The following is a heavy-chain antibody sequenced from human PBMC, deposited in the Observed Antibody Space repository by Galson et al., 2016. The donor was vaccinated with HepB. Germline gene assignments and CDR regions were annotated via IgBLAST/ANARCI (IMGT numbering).Heavy chain of an antibody. CDR2: IASGGST. J-gene: IGHJ4*02. Sequence: SLRLSSAASGFTFISPSMHWVRPAPGKGLEYVSAIASGGSTFYADSVKGRFTISRDNSKNTVTLHMNSPGDDDTPLSYAAKGLHSCQSVPETLGGQGTLVTVSS. CDR1: GFTFISPS. V-gene: IGHV3-23*01. D-gene: IGHD5/OR15-5a*01. CDR3: AKGLHSCQSVPETL.